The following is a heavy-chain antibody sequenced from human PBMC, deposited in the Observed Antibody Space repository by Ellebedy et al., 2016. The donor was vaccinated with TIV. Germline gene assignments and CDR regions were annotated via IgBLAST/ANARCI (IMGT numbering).Heavy chain of an antibody. D-gene: IGHD2-15*01. CDR2: ISSSGNII. CDR1: GFTLSDYY. V-gene: IGHV3-11*01. J-gene: IGHJ5*02. Sequence: GGSLRLSCAASGFTLSDYYMSWIRQAPGKGLEWVAYISSSGNIIYYADSVKGRFTISRDNTKNSLYLQMNGLRVDDTAMYYSARDRSFTVAGFFDPWGQGILVTVSS. CDR3: ARDRSFTVAGFFDP.